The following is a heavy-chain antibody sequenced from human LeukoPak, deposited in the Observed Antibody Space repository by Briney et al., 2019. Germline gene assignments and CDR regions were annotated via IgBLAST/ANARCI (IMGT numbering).Heavy chain of an antibody. J-gene: IGHJ5*02. D-gene: IGHD2-15*01. Sequence: SETLSLTCAVYGGSFSGYYWSWIRQSPGKGLEWIGEINHSGSTNYNPSLKSRVTISVDTSKNQFSLKLSSVTAADTAVYYCARGAPDCSGGSCYGDRFDPWGQGTLVTVSS. CDR1: GGSFSGYY. V-gene: IGHV4-34*01. CDR2: INHSGST. CDR3: ARGAPDCSGGSCYGDRFDP.